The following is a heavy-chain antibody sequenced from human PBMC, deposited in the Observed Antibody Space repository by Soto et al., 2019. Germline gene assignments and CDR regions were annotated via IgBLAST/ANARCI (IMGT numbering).Heavy chain of an antibody. J-gene: IGHJ6*03. CDR2: MNPNSGNT. Sequence: QVQLVQSGAEVKKPGASVKVSCKASGYTFTSYDINWVRQATGQGLEWMGWMNPNSGNTCYAQKFQCRVTMTINTSMSTAYMELSSLRSEDTAVYYCARGITYCSGGSCYSSYYYYYMDVWGKGTTVTVSS. CDR3: ARGITYCSGGSCYSSYYYYYMDV. CDR1: GYTFTSYD. D-gene: IGHD2-15*01. V-gene: IGHV1-8*01.